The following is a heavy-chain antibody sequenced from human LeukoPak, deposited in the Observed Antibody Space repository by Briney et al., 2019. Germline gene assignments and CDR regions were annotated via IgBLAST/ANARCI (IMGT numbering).Heavy chain of an antibody. CDR1: GYTFTSYD. D-gene: IGHD6-13*01. J-gene: IGHJ4*02. CDR3: ARGQYSSSRYGSTEDY. Sequence: ASVKVSCKASGYTFTSYDINWVRQATGQGLEWMGWMNPNSGNTGYAQKFQGRVTMTRNTSISTAYMELSSLRSEDTAVYYCARGQYSSSRYGSTEDYWGQGTLVTVSS. CDR2: MNPNSGNT. V-gene: IGHV1-8*01.